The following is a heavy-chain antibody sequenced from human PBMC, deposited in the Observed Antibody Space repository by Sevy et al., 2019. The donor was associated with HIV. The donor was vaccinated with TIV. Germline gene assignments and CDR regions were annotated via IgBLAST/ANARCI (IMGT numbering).Heavy chain of an antibody. CDR3: ARENYYYDSSGYYGWDYYYYYGMDV. J-gene: IGHJ6*02. V-gene: IGHV3-30-3*01. CDR2: ISYDGSNK. D-gene: IGHD3-22*01. CDR1: GFTFSSYA. Sequence: GWSLRLSCAASGFTFSSYAMHWVRQAPGKGLEWVAVISYDGSNKYYADSVKGRFTISRDNSKNTLYLQMNSLRAEDTAVYYCARENYYYDSSGYYGWDYYYYYGMDVWGQGTTVTVSS.